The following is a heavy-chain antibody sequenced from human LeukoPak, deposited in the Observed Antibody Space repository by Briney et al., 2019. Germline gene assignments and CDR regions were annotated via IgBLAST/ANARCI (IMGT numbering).Heavy chain of an antibody. V-gene: IGHV4-59*01. Sequence: SETLSLTCTVSGGSISNYYWSWIRQPPGKGLEWIGYIYYTGSTNYNPSLKSRVTISVDTSKNQFSLKLSSVTAADTAVYYCARGMSSSSCYDNWGQGTLVTVSS. J-gene: IGHJ4*02. CDR3: ARGMSSSSCYDN. CDR2: IYYTGST. CDR1: GGSISNYY. D-gene: IGHD2-2*01.